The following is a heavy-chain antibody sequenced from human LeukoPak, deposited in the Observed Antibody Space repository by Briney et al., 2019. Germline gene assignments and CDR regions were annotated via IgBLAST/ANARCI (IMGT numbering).Heavy chain of an antibody. D-gene: IGHD1-14*01. V-gene: IGHV4-59*02. Sequence: SETLSLTCAVSADSVSYHYWNWIRQPPGKGPEWIWFIHQNGSTNYNPSLKSRVHISVDTSKNQFSLKLRSVTAADTAVYYCARTRTRFDYWGQGPLVTVSS. CDR3: ARTRTRFDY. J-gene: IGHJ4*02. CDR1: ADSVSYHY. CDR2: IHQNGST.